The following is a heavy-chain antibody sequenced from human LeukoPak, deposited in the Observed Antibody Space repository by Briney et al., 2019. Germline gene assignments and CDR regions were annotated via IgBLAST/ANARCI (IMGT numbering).Heavy chain of an antibody. Sequence: SVKVSCKASGGTFSSYAISWVRQAPGQGLEWMGRIIPILGIANYAQKFQGRVTITADKSTSTAYMELSSLRSEDTAVYYCARDVLRYFDWPPHGYFQHWGQGTLVTVSS. D-gene: IGHD3-9*01. CDR2: IIPILGIA. V-gene: IGHV1-69*04. J-gene: IGHJ1*01. CDR1: GGTFSSYA. CDR3: ARDVLRYFDWPPHGYFQH.